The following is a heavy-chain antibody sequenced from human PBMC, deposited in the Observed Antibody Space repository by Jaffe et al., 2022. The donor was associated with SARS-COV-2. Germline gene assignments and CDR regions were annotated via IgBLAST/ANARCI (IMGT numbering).Heavy chain of an antibody. D-gene: IGHD2-15*01. CDR2: INPSGGST. CDR3: ARDRVVVVAATPVAYYYYYGMDV. J-gene: IGHJ6*02. Sequence: QVQLVQSGAEVKKPGASVKVSCKASGYTFTSYYMHWVRQAPGQGLEWMGIINPSGGSTSYAQKFQGRVTMTRDTSTSTVYMELSSLRSEDTAVYYCARDRVVVVAATPVAYYYYYGMDVWGQGTTVTVSS. V-gene: IGHV1-46*01. CDR1: GYTFTSYY.